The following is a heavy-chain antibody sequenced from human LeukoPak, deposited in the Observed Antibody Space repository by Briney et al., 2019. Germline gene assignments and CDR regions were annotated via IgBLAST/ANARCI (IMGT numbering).Heavy chain of an antibody. CDR2: MTGDGAKT. CDR1: GFTFRNYG. CDR3: AKDRLGAVLYFDC. D-gene: IGHD1-26*01. Sequence: GGSLRLSCAASGFTFRNYGMSWVRQAPGKGLEWVSAMTGDGAKTYYADSMEGRFTISRDNSKNTLYLQINSLGAEDTAVYYYAKDRLGAVLYFDCWGQGTLVTVSS. J-gene: IGHJ4*02. V-gene: IGHV3-23*01.